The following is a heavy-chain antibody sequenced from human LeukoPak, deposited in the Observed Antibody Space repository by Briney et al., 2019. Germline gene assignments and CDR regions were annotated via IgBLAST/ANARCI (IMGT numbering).Heavy chain of an antibody. CDR2: IYTSGST. J-gene: IGHJ5*02. Sequence: SETLSLTSTVSGGSISSYYWSWIRQPAGKGLEWIGRIYTSGSTNYDPSLKSRVTMSVDTSKNQFSLKLSSVTAADTAVYYCAGTPGDSSGWYQDTWFDPWGQGTLVTVSS. CDR1: GGSISSYY. D-gene: IGHD6-19*01. CDR3: AGTPGDSSGWYQDTWFDP. V-gene: IGHV4-4*07.